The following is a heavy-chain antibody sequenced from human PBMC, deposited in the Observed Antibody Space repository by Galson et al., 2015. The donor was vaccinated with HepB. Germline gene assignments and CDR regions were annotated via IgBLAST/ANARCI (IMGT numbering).Heavy chain of an antibody. D-gene: IGHD5-12*01. J-gene: IGHJ5*02. Sequence: SVKVSCKASGYIFRIYDINWVRQATGQGLEWMGWMNPNSGNTGYVRKFQGRVTMTRNTSISTAYMELSGLRSEDTAVYYCARSAGGGFDNWFDPWGQGTLVTVSS. CDR1: GYIFRIYD. CDR2: MNPNSGNT. V-gene: IGHV1-8*01. CDR3: ARSAGGGFDNWFDP.